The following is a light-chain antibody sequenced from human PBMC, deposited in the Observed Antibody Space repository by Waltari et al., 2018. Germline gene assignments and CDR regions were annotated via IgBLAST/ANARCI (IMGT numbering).Light chain of an antibody. CDR3: QQYNRWPPLT. J-gene: IGKJ4*01. CDR1: QSIDNN. V-gene: IGKV3-15*01. CDR2: AAS. Sequence: EVVMTQSPATLSVSPGERVTLSCKASQSIDNNLAWYQQKPGQAPRLLIYAASTMATGVPARFSGSGSGTDFTLTISSLQSEDCAVFYCQQYNRWPPLTFGGGTKVEIK.